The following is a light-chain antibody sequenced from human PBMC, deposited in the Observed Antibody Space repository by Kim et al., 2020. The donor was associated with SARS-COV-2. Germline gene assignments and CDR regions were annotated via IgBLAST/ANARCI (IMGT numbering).Light chain of an antibody. J-gene: IGKJ2*01. CDR2: WAS. CDR3: QQYYSTPYT. CDR1: RSVLYSSNNKNY. V-gene: IGKV4-1*01. Sequence: RATINCKSSRSVLYSSNNKNYLAWYQQKPGQPPKLLIYWASTRECGVPDRFSGSGSGTDFTLTISSLQAEDVAVYYCQQYYSTPYTFGQGTKLEI.